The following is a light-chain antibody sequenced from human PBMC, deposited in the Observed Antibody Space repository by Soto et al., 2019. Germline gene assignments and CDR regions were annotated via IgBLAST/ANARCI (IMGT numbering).Light chain of an antibody. J-gene: IGKJ1*01. CDR3: QHYNSYSEE. V-gene: IGKV1-39*01. Sequence: DIQMTQAPSSLSACVVDRATNNYRASQTISSFLNWYQQKPGKAPKLLIYAASSLQSGVPSRFSGSGSGTDFTLTISSLQPDDFATYYRQHYNSYSEEFGQGTKVDI. CDR2: AAS. CDR1: QTISSF.